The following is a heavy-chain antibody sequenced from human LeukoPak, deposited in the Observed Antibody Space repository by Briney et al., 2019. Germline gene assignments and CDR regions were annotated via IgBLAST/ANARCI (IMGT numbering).Heavy chain of an antibody. CDR1: GYTFTGYY. CDR2: MNPNSGNT. J-gene: IGHJ6*02. D-gene: IGHD3-10*01. CDR3: ARGRRSGTGYGMDV. V-gene: IGHV1-8*02. Sequence: ASVKVSCKASGYTFTGYYMHWVRQAPGQGLEWMGWMNPNSGNTGYAQKFQGRVTMTRNTSISTAYMELSSLRSEDTAVYYCARGRRSGTGYGMDVWGQGTTVTVSS.